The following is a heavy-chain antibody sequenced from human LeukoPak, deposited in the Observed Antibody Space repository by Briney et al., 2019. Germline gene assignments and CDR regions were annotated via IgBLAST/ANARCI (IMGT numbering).Heavy chain of an antibody. CDR3: ARRGVGATTWDAFDI. V-gene: IGHV4-31*03. Sequence: PSQTLSLTCTVSGDSISSGGYYWSWIRQHPGKGLEWIGYIYYSGSTNYSPSLESRVTISLDTSKNQFSLQLSSVTAADTAVYYCARRGVGATTWDAFDIWGQGTLVTVSS. D-gene: IGHD1-26*01. J-gene: IGHJ3*02. CDR2: IYYSGST. CDR1: GDSISSGGYY.